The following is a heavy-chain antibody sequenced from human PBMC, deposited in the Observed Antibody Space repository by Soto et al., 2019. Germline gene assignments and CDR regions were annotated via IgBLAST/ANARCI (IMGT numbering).Heavy chain of an antibody. Sequence: SETLSLTCTVSGGSISGYYWSWIRQSPGKGLEWIGYIYSSVSTGYIYSSESTKYNPSLKSRVTISVDKSKNQFSLKLSSVTAADTAVYYCARAQGSYFDYWGQGTLVTVSS. CDR1: GGSISGYY. J-gene: IGHJ4*02. V-gene: IGHV4-59*12. D-gene: IGHD3-10*01. CDR3: ARAQGSYFDY. CDR2: IYSSVST.